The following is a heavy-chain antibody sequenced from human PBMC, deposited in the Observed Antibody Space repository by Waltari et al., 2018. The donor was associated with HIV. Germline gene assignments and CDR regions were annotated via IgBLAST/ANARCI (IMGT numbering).Heavy chain of an antibody. CDR2: ISWNSGSI. CDR3: AKGQTLYWYFDL. Sequence: EVQLVEAGGGLVQPGRSLRLSCAAPGSPFDALAMHWVREAPGKGLEVVSGISWNSGSIGYADAVKGRFTISRNNAKNSLYLQMNSLRAEDTALYYCAKGQTLYWYFDLWGRGTLVTVSS. V-gene: IGHV3-9*01. J-gene: IGHJ2*01. CDR1: GSPFDALA.